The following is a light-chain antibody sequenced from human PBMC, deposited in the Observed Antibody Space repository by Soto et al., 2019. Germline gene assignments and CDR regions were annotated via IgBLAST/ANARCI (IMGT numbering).Light chain of an antibody. CDR2: DGY. Sequence: EIVLTQSPATLSLSPGERATLSCRASQSISNYLAWFQQKPGQAPRLVIYDGYNRATGIPARFTGSGSGTDFTLTIGRLEPEDFAVYYCLQRRKWPFTFGAGT. J-gene: IGKJ3*01. V-gene: IGKV3-11*01. CDR1: QSISNY. CDR3: LQRRKWPFT.